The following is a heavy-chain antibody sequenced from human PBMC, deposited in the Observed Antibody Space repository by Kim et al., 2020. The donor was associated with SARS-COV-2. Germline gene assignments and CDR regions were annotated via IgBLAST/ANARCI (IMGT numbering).Heavy chain of an antibody. Sequence: STYYNPSLKSRVTISVDTSKNQFSLKLSSVAAADTAVYYCARDEGSPFDPWGQGTLVTVSS. CDR2: ST. D-gene: IGHD6-13*01. J-gene: IGHJ5*02. CDR3: ARDEGSPFDP. V-gene: IGHV4-39*07.